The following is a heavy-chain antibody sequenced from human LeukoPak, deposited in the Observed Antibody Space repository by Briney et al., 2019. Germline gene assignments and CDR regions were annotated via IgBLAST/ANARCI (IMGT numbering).Heavy chain of an antibody. J-gene: IGHJ5*02. D-gene: IGHD6-13*01. Sequence: GASVKVSCKASGYTFTSYYMHWVRQAPGQGLEWMGWIDTNTGNPTYAQGFTEQFVFSLDTSVNTAYLQINSLKSEDTAVYYCARDNYGAEEGIGSSLVWLDPWGQGTLVTVSS. V-gene: IGHV7-4-1*02. CDR3: ARDNYGAEEGIGSSLVWLDP. CDR2: IDTNTGNP. CDR1: GYTFTSYY.